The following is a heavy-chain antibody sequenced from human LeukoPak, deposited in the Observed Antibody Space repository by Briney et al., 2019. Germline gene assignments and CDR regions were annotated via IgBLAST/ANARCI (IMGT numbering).Heavy chain of an antibody. V-gene: IGHV3-48*02. Sequence: PGGSLRLSCAASGFTFSSYSMNWVRQAPGKGLEWVSYISSSSGITYYADSVKGRFTISRDNVKNSLYLQVNSLRDEDTAVYYCARGYFDSSGYYHLGYWGQGTLVTVSS. D-gene: IGHD3-22*01. CDR2: ISSSSGIT. J-gene: IGHJ4*02. CDR3: ARGYFDSSGYYHLGY. CDR1: GFTFSSYS.